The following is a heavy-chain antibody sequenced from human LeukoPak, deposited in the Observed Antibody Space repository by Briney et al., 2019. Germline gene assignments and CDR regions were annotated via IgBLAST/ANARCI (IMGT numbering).Heavy chain of an antibody. J-gene: IGHJ3*02. Sequence: PSETLSLTCAVSGYSISSGYYWGWIRQPPGKGLEWIGSIYHSGSTYYNPSLKSRVTISVDTSKNQFSLKLSSVTAADTAVYYCARIRKWAFDIGGQGTMVTVSS. CDR1: GYSISSGYY. V-gene: IGHV4-38-2*01. CDR2: IYHSGST. D-gene: IGHD2-8*01. CDR3: ARIRKWAFDI.